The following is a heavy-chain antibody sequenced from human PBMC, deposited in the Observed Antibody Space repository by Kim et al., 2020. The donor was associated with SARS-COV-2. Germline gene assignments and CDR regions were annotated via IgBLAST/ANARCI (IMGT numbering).Heavy chain of an antibody. Sequence: KTYAQKCQGRVTMTRDTSTSTVHLELRSLRSDDTAVYYCARGSAQGVNDYWGQGTLVTVSS. J-gene: IGHJ4*02. CDR2: K. D-gene: IGHD6-6*01. CDR3: ARGSAQGVNDY. V-gene: IGHV1-46*01.